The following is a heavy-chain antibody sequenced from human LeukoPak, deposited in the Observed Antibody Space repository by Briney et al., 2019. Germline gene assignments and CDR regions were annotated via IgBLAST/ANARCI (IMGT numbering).Heavy chain of an antibody. CDR2: IYHSGST. D-gene: IGHD6-6*01. CDR3: ASYSSSARSFDY. J-gene: IGHJ4*02. V-gene: IGHV4-30-2*01. CDR1: GGSISSGGYS. Sequence: SQTPSLTCAVSGGSISSGGYSWSWIRQPPGKGLEWIGYIYHSGSTYYNPSLKSRVTISVDRSKNQFSLKLSSVTAADTAVYYCASYSSSARSFDYWGQGTLVTVSS.